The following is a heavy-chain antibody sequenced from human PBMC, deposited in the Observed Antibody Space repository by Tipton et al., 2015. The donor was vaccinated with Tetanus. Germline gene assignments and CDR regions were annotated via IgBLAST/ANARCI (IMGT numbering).Heavy chain of an antibody. Sequence: TLSLTCTVSGASINNSPYFRNWIRQLPGKGLEWLGYIFSGGTTFYSPSLNGRVSMSLDTSKNLFALRLASVTAADTAVYYCARDRHPYRISGAFRGNDALDIWGPGALVTVSS. J-gene: IGHJ3*02. D-gene: IGHD1-26*01. V-gene: IGHV4-31*03. CDR1: GASINNSPYF. CDR3: ARDRHPYRISGAFRGNDALDI. CDR2: IFSGGTT.